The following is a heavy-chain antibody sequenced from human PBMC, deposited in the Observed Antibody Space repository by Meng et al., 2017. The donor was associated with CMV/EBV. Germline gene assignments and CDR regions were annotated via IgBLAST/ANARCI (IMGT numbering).Heavy chain of an antibody. D-gene: IGHD3-22*01. Sequence: GESLKISCAASGFTFSSYWMSWVRQAPGKGLEWVANIKQDGSEKYYVDSVKGRFTISRDNAKNSLYLQMNSLRAEDTAVYYCARDLGPGSMGSGSFDYWGQGTLVTVSS. CDR2: IKQDGSEK. V-gene: IGHV3-7*01. CDR1: GFTFSSYW. CDR3: ARDLGPGSMGSGSFDY. J-gene: IGHJ4*02.